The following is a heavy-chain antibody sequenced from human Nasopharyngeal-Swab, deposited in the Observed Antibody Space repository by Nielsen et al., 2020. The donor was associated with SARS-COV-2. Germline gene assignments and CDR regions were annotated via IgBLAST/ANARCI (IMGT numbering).Heavy chain of an antibody. CDR2: INPSGGST. Sequence: VTDACKASGYTFTSYHMHWVRQAPGQGLEWMGIINPSGGSTSYAQKFQGRVTMTRDTSTSTVYMELSSLRSEDTAVYYCARVWGMSSSPFDYWGQGTLVTVSS. V-gene: IGHV1-46*01. D-gene: IGHD6-6*01. CDR1: GYTFTSYH. CDR3: ARVWGMSSSPFDY. J-gene: IGHJ4*02.